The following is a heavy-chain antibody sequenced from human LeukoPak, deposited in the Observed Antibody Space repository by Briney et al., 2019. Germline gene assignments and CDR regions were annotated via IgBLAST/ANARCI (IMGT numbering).Heavy chain of an antibody. J-gene: IGHJ6*02. Sequence: GGSLRLSCAASGFDFEDYAIHWVRQVPGKGLEWVSGISWDSGAKAYADSVRGRFTISRDNAKNSLYLQMNSLRGEDTALYYCAKARLMAAPFYYYGMDVWGPGTTVTVSS. CDR1: GFDFEDYA. CDR3: AKARLMAAPFYYYGMDV. CDR2: ISWDSGAK. D-gene: IGHD5-24*01. V-gene: IGHV3-9*01.